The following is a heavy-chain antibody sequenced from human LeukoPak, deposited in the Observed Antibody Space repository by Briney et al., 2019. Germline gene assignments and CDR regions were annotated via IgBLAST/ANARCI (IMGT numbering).Heavy chain of an antibody. J-gene: IGHJ4*02. D-gene: IGHD3-22*01. V-gene: IGHV4-59*01. CDR1: GGSISSYY. CDR2: IYYSGST. CDR3: AGRPTYYDSSGKYY. Sequence: SETLSLTCTVSGGSISSYYWSWIRQPPGKGLEWIGYIYYSGSTNYNPSLKSRVTISVDTSKNQFSLKLSSVTAADTAVYYCAGRPTYYDSSGKYYWVQGTLVTVSS.